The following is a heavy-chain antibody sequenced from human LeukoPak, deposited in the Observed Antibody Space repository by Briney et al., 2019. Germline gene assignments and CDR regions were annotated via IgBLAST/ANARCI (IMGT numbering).Heavy chain of an antibody. D-gene: IGHD4-23*01. J-gene: IGHJ4*02. Sequence: GGSLRLSCAASGFTFSSYGMHWVRQAPGKGLEWVAVIWYDGSSKYYADSVKGRFTISRDNSKNTLYLQMNSLRAEDTAVYYCARDSVVTLALDYWGQGTLVTVSS. CDR1: GFTFSSYG. CDR2: IWYDGSSK. CDR3: ARDSVVTLALDY. V-gene: IGHV3-33*01.